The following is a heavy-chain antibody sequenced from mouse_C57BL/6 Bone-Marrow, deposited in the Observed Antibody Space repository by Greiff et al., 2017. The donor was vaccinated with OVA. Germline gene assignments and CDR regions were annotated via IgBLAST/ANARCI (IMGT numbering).Heavy chain of an antibody. CDR1: GYTFTSYG. CDR3: ATLLLLGAMDY. D-gene: IGHD1-1*01. CDR2: IYPRSGNT. Sequence: QVQLQQSGAELARPGASVKLSCKASGYTFTSYGISWVKQRPGQGLEWIGEIYPRSGNTYYNEKFKGKATLTADKSSSTAYMELRSLTSDDSAVYFCATLLLLGAMDYWGQGTAVTVSS. J-gene: IGHJ4*01. V-gene: IGHV1-81*01.